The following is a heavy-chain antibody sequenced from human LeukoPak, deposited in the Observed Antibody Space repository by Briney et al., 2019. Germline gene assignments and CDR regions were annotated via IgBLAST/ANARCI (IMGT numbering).Heavy chain of an antibody. Sequence: PSETLSLTCAVYGRSFSGYYWSWIRQPPGKGLESIGEINHSGSTNYNPSLKSRVTISVDTSKNQFSLKLSSVTAADTAVYYCARKYYDSSGYYYDRYIDYWGQGTLVTVSS. V-gene: IGHV4-34*01. J-gene: IGHJ4*02. CDR1: GRSFSGYY. CDR2: INHSGST. CDR3: ARKYYDSSGYYYDRYIDY. D-gene: IGHD3-22*01.